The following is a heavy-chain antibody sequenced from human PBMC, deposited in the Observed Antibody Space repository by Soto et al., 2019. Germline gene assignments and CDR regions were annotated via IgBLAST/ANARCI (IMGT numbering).Heavy chain of an antibody. D-gene: IGHD3-3*02. Sequence: PSETLSLTCAVSGYSSSLGNSWGCIRQPPGKGLEWIGSIYHSGNTYYHSSLKRRVSISLDTSKNHFSLELRSVTAADTAVYYCARVKLAGRDGFAYGGQGTLDTVSS. J-gene: IGHJ4*02. CDR2: IYHSGNT. CDR3: ARVKLAGRDGFAY. CDR1: GYSSSLGNS. V-gene: IGHV4-38-2*01.